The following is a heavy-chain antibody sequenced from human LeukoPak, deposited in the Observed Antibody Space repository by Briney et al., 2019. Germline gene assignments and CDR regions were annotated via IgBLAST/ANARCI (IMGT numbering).Heavy chain of an antibody. V-gene: IGHV1-18*01. J-gene: IGHJ4*02. CDR1: GYTFTSYG. CDR2: ISAYNGNT. D-gene: IGHD3-9*01. CDR3: ARDGPPYDILTGENYFDY. Sequence: ASVKVSCKASGYTFTSYGISWVRQAPGQGLEWMGWISAYNGNTNYAQKLQGRVTMTTDTSTSTAYMELRSLRSDDTAVYYCARDGPPYDILTGENYFDYWGQGTLSPSPQ.